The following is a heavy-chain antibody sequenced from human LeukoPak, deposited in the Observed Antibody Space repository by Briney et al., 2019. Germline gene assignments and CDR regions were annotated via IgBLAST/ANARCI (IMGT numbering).Heavy chain of an antibody. CDR1: GFTFSSYS. V-gene: IGHV3-21*04. J-gene: IGHJ5*02. CDR2: ISSSSSYI. CDR3: ARDFYPVVVVAATFRVWFDP. Sequence: PGGSLRLSCAAPGFTFSSYSMNWVRQAPGKGLEWVSSISSSSSYIYYADSVKGRFTISRDNAKNSLYLQMNSLRAEDTAVYYCARDFYPVVVVAATFRVWFDPWGQGTLVTVSS. D-gene: IGHD2-15*01.